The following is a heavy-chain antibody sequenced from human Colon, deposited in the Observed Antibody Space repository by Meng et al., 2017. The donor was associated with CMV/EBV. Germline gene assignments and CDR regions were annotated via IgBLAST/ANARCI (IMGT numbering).Heavy chain of an antibody. D-gene: IGHD1-7*01. CDR1: SGSITKAH. Sequence: TVSSGSITKAHWSWMRQPPGKTLEWIGYIYHTGNTSYKPSLKSRVTISVDTSKNQFSLKLSSVTAADTAVYYCARERVEAGTTFFDYWGQGTLVTVSS. J-gene: IGHJ4*02. CDR2: IYHTGNT. V-gene: IGHV4-59*01. CDR3: ARERVEAGTTFFDY.